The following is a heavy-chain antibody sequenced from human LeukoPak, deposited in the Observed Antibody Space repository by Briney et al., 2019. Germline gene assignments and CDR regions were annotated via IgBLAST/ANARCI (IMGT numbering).Heavy chain of an antibody. CDR2: TSSSDPGT. CDR1: GFPLSSYA. J-gene: IGHJ6*03. V-gene: IGHV3-23*01. Sequence: GGSLRLSCAASGFPLSSYAMSWVRQASGKGLEWVSATSSSDPGTYYADSVRGRFTISRDNSKNTLYLQMNSLRAEDTAVYYCAKGFKGSSFYYYYYMDVWGKGTTVTVSS. CDR3: AKGFKGSSFYYYYYMDV. D-gene: IGHD6-6*01.